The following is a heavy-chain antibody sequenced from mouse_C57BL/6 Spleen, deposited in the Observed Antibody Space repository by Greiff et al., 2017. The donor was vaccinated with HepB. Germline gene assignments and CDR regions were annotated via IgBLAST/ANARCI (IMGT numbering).Heavy chain of an antibody. CDR3: AGRPDGYYDY. CDR2: ISSGGSYT. Sequence: EVKLVESGGDLVKPGGSLKLSCAASGFTFSSYGMSWVRQTPDKRLEWVATISSGGSYTYYPDSVKGRFTISRDNAKNTLYLQMSSLKSEDTAMYYCAGRPDGYYDYWGQGTTLTVSS. D-gene: IGHD2-3*01. V-gene: IGHV5-6*02. J-gene: IGHJ2*01. CDR1: GFTFSSYG.